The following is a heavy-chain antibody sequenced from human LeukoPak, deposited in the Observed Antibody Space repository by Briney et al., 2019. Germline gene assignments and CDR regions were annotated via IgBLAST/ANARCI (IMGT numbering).Heavy chain of an antibody. D-gene: IGHD6-19*01. CDR3: AIDPESSGWYYDY. J-gene: IGHJ4*02. CDR1: GFTFSDYY. CDR2: ISSSGSTI. V-gene: IGHV3-11*01. Sequence: GGSLRLSCAASGFTFSDYYMSWVRQDPGKGQEWVSYISSSGSTIYYADSVKGRFTISRDNAKNSLYMQMNSLRAEDTAVYYCAIDPESSGWYYDYWGQGTLVTVSS.